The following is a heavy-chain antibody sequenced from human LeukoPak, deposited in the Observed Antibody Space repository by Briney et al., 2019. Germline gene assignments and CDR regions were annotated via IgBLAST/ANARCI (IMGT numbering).Heavy chain of an antibody. CDR3: ARDLLSFGSSWYLPIDY. CDR2: ISSSSSYI. D-gene: IGHD6-13*01. J-gene: IGHJ4*02. V-gene: IGHV3-21*01. CDR1: GFTFSSYS. Sequence: GGSLRLSCAASGFTFSSYSMNWVRQAPGEGLEWVSSISSSSSYIYYADSVKGRFTISRDNAKNSLYLQMNSLRAEDTAVYYCARDLLSFGSSWYLPIDYWGQGTLVTVSS.